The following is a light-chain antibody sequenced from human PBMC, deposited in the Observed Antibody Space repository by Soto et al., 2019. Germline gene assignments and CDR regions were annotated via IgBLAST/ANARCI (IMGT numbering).Light chain of an antibody. CDR2: KAS. CDR3: HSRA. Sequence: DIQMTPSHSTLSGSAGDRVTITCRASQTISSWLAWYQQKPGKAPKLLIYKASTLKSGVPSRFSGSGSETEFTLTISRLQPDDFATYFCHSRAFGQGTRLEI. CDR1: QTISSW. V-gene: IGKV1-5*03. J-gene: IGKJ5*01.